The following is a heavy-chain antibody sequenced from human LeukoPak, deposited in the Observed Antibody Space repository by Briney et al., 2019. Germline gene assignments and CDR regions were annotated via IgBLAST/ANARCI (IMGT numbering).Heavy chain of an antibody. CDR2: INPDGGDK. Sequence: GGSLRLSCSASGSTFSAYWMSWIRLGPGKGLEWVASINPDGGDKFYVDSVKGRFTISRDNTWNSLFLDLSSLRADDTAMYFCARLFGGVTTFDYWGQGALVTVSS. J-gene: IGHJ4*02. CDR1: GSTFSAYW. CDR3: ARLFGGVTTFDY. D-gene: IGHD4-17*01. V-gene: IGHV3-7*01.